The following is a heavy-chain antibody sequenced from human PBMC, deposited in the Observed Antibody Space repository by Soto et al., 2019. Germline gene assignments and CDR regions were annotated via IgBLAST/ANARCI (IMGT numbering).Heavy chain of an antibody. V-gene: IGHV1-46*01. CDR3: ARSFGVAAAGPFDY. D-gene: IGHD6-13*01. CDR1: GYSFTSHY. CDR2: ICPGGVNI. J-gene: IGHJ4*02. Sequence: ASVKVSCKAIGYSFTSHYMHWVRQAPGQGLEWMGTICPGGVNIAYAQKFKGRVTMTKDTSKNQFSLKLSSVTAADTAVYYCARSFGVAAAGPFDYWGQGTLVTVSS.